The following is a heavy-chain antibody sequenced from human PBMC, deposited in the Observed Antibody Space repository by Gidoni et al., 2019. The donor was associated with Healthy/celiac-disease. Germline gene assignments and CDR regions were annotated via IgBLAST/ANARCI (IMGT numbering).Heavy chain of an antibody. Sequence: QVQLVPSGAVAKTPAPPVNVSCKDPGGTFSSYAITWVRQAPGQGLEWMGGVSPIFGTAINAQVFKGGVTITADKSTRTAYMELGSLRSDDTAVYYCARARGPKRGVDTAIHFDYWGQGTLVTVSS. V-gene: IGHV1-69*06. CDR1: GGTFSSYA. J-gene: IGHJ4*02. D-gene: IGHD5-18*01. CDR2: VSPIFGTA. CDR3: ARARGPKRGVDTAIHFDY.